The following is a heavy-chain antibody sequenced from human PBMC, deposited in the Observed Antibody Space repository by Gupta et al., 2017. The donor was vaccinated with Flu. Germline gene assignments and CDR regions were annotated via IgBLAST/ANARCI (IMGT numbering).Heavy chain of an antibody. V-gene: IGHV4-59*08. CDR2: IYYNGNT. J-gene: IGHJ4*02. CDR3: ARLHYYDSSGYYADY. D-gene: IGHD3-22*01. CDR1: GGSISGFY. Sequence: QVQLQESGPGLMKPSETLSLTCRVSGGSISGFYWSWIRQPPGKGLEYIGYIYYNGNTNFNPSLKSRVTISVDTSRNQFSLKLSSVTAADTAVYYCARLHYYDSSGYYADYWGQGTLVTVSS.